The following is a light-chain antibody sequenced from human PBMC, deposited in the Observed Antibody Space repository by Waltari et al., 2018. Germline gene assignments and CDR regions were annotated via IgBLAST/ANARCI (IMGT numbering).Light chain of an antibody. CDR1: SRDVGGYNY. V-gene: IGLV2-11*01. CDR3: CSYAGSYAYV. J-gene: IGLJ1*01. CDR2: DVN. Sequence: QSALTQPRSVSGSPGQSVTISCTGTSRDVGGYNYFSWYQQHPGKAPKLMINDVNTRPSGVPYRFSGSKSGNTASLTISGLQGEDEADYYCCSYAGSYAYVFGTGTKVTVL.